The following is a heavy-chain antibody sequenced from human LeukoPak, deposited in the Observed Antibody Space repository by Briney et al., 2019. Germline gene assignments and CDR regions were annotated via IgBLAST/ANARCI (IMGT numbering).Heavy chain of an antibody. D-gene: IGHD6-19*01. CDR2: ISSSGSYI. J-gene: IGHJ4*02. CDR3: ARLVAGTPY. CDR1: GFTFSSYS. Sequence: GGSLRLSCAASGFTFSSYSMNWVRQAPGKGLEWVSSISSSGSYIYYADSVKGRFTISRDNAKNSLYLQMNSLRAEDTAVYYCARLVAGTPYWGQGTLVTVSS. V-gene: IGHV3-21*01.